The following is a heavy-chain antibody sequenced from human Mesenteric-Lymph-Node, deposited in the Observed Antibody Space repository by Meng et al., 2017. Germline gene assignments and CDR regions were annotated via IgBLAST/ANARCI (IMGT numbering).Heavy chain of an antibody. CDR1: GYTFTSFA. CDR3: ARESPFDP. Sequence: QVQLVQAGSELKKPGASVTVSCKASGYTFTSFAINWVRQAPGKGLEWVGRINTNTGNPAYAQGLTGRFVFSLDNSVSTAYLQISSLKAEDTAVYYCARESPFDPWGQGTLVTVSS. CDR2: INTNTGNP. V-gene: IGHV7-4-1*02. J-gene: IGHJ5*02.